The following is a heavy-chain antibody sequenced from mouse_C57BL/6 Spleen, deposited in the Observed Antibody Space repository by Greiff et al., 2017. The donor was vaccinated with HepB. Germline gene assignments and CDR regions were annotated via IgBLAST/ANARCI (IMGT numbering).Heavy chain of an antibody. Sequence: VQLQQSGPELVKPGASVKISCKASGYSFTGYYMHWVKQSSEKSLEWIGEINPSTGGTSYNQKFKGKATLTVDKSSSTAYMQLKSLTSEDSAVYYCARGYDYSYWGKGTTLTVSS. J-gene: IGHJ2*01. V-gene: IGHV1-43*01. D-gene: IGHD2-4*01. CDR2: INPSTGGT. CDR1: GYSFTGYY. CDR3: ARGYDYSY.